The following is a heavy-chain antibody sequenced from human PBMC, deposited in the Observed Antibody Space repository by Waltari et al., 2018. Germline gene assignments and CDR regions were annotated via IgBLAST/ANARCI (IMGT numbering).Heavy chain of an antibody. V-gene: IGHV3-74*01. CDR2: INTDGTLT. D-gene: IGHD3-16*01. J-gene: IGHJ4*02. CDR1: GFAFGTQW. CDR3: EKQGGY. Sequence: EVQLVESGVGLVQPGGSLRLYCAAYGFAFGTQWMHWFRQAPGMRLESVSLINTDGTLTLYADSVKDRFTVSRDNARNTLYLQMNGLRPEDTGVYHCEKQGGYWGQGILVTVSS.